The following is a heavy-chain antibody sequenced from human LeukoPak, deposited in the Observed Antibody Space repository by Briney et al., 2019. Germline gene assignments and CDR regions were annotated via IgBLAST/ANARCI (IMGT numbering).Heavy chain of an antibody. Sequence: PGGSLRLSCTAPGSRFDDHGMAWVRQAPGKGLEWVCGINWNGGSTGYADSVKGRFTISRDNAKNSLYLQMNSLRAEDTAVYYCARGGPGTGVDYWGPGTLVTVSS. CDR2: INWNGGST. J-gene: IGHJ4*02. CDR3: ARGGPGTGVDY. CDR1: GSRFDDHG. V-gene: IGHV3-20*04. D-gene: IGHD1-1*01.